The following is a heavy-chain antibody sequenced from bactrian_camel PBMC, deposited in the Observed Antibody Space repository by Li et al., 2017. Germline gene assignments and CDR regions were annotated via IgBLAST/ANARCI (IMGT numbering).Heavy chain of an antibody. CDR1: GYTVRSYA. CDR3: AADRGLYVCAWYGQSEFGH. CDR2: IDSDGST. J-gene: IGHJ6*01. Sequence: DVQLVESGGGSVQAGGSLRLSCAASGYTVRSYAMGWLRQAPGKEREGVAAIDSDGSTSYADSVKGRFTISKDNAKNILYLQMNSPKPEDTAMYFCAADRGLYVCAWYGQSEFGHWGQGTQVTV. V-gene: IGHV3S42*01. D-gene: IGHD6*01.